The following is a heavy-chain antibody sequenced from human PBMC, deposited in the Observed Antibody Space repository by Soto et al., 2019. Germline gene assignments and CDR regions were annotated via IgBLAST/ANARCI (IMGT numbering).Heavy chain of an antibody. Sequence: QVQLEQSGAEVKKPGASVKVSCKASGYTFTSYDINWVRQATGQGLEWMGWMNPNSGNTGYAQKFEGRDTMTRNTSISTAYMELSRLRSEDTCVYYCAREDSSSWRFDYWGLGTLVTVSS. CDR2: MNPNSGNT. D-gene: IGHD6-13*01. V-gene: IGHV1-8*01. J-gene: IGHJ4*02. CDR3: AREDSSSWRFDY. CDR1: GYTFTSYD.